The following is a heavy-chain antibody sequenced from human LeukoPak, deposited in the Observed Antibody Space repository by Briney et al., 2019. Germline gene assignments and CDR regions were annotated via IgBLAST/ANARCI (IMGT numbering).Heavy chain of an antibody. D-gene: IGHD1-26*01. CDR1: GGSVRSYY. Sequence: SETLSLTCTVSGGSVRSYYWSWIRQTPGEGLEWIAYIHNTGSTNYNPSLKSRVTISLDTSKNEFSLKLTSVTAADTAVYYCVRDWEGFNFDIWGQGTMVTVSS. CDR3: VRDWEGFNFDI. J-gene: IGHJ3*02. CDR2: IHNTGST. V-gene: IGHV4-59*02.